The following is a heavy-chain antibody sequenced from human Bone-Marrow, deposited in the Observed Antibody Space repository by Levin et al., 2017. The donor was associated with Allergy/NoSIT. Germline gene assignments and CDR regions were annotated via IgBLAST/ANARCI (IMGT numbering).Heavy chain of an antibody. Sequence: GESLKISCAVSGITFNTYAMSWVRQAPGKGLEWVSGVSSTGSSTYYADSVKGRFSISRDNSKNTLYLQMNDLRGKDTAIYYCASRIVGVTTYAPFGNWGQGTLVTVSS. CDR2: VSSTGSST. CDR1: GITFNTYA. V-gene: IGHV3-23*01. CDR3: ASRIVGVTTYAPFGN. D-gene: IGHD1-26*01. J-gene: IGHJ4*02.